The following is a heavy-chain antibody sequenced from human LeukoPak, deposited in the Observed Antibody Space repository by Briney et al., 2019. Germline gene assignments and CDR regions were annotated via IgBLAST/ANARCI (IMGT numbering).Heavy chain of an antibody. J-gene: IGHJ4*02. D-gene: IGHD3-22*01. V-gene: IGHV3-7*01. CDR1: GVTFSNYW. CDR2: IKQDGSEK. CDR3: ASLPYYYDSSGYPTFDY. Sequence: PGGSLRLSCVHSGVTFSNYWTSWVRQAPGKGLEWVANIKQDGSEKYYVDSVKGRFTISRDNAKNSVFLQMKSLRAEDTALYYCASLPYYYDSSGYPTFDYWGQGTLVTVSS.